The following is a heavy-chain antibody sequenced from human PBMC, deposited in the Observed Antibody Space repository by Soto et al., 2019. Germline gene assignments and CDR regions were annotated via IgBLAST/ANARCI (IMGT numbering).Heavy chain of an antibody. V-gene: IGHV3-30*18. D-gene: IGHD4-17*01. Sequence: QVQLVESGGGVVQPGRSLRLSCAASGFTFSSYGIHWVRQAPGKGLEWVAVISYDGSNKYYADSVKGRFTISRDNSKNTLYLQMNSLRAEDTAVYYCAKILQLGDYAYYYYGMDVWGQGTTVTVSS. J-gene: IGHJ6*02. CDR1: GFTFSSYG. CDR2: ISYDGSNK. CDR3: AKILQLGDYAYYYYGMDV.